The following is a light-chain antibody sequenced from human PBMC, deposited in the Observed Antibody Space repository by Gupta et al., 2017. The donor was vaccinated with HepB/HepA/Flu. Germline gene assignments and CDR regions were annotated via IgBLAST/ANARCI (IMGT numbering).Light chain of an antibody. V-gene: IGLV2-23*02. Sequence: QSALTQPASVSGSPGQSITISCTGTSSDVGTYNLVSWYQHHPGKAPKLMISEVTKRPSGVSDRFSGSKSGNTASLTISGLQAEDEADYFCCSYTGSNIFYVFGTGTKVTVL. CDR2: EVT. J-gene: IGLJ1*01. CDR1: SSDVGTYNL. CDR3: CSYTGSNIFYV.